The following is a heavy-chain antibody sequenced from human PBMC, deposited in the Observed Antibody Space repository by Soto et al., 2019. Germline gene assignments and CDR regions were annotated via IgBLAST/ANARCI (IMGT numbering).Heavy chain of an antibody. CDR2: VNPIVSMS. Sequence: QVQLVQSGAEVKRPGSSVKVSCKASGDTFNFYSINWVRQAPGLGLEWMGRVNPIVSMSNYAQKFQGRVTMTQDTSTSTAYMELSRLRSDDTAIYYCSSSYGAGYRAFDYWGQGALVPVSS. D-gene: IGHD3-10*01. J-gene: IGHJ4*02. CDR3: SSSYGAGYRAFDY. CDR1: GDTFNFYS. V-gene: IGHV1-69*02.